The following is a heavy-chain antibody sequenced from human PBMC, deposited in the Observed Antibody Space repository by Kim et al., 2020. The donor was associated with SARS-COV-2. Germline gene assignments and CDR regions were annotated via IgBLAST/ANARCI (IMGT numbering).Heavy chain of an antibody. V-gene: IGHV3-15*01. J-gene: IGHJ6*02. Sequence: GGSLRLSCAASGFTFSNAWMSWVRQAPGKGLEWVGRIKSKTDGGTTDYAAPVKGRFTISRDDSKNTMYLQMNSLKTEDTAVYDCTTEDMERYFVWLLPSYFSYGMDDWGQGTTVTVSS. D-gene: IGHD3-9*01. CDR1: GFTFSNAW. CDR2: IKSKTDGGTT. CDR3: TTEDMERYFVWLLPSYFSYGMDD.